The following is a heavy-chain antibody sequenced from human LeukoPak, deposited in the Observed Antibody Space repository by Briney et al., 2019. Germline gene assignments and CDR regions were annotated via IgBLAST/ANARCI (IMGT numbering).Heavy chain of an antibody. D-gene: IGHD6-13*01. CDR2: IKQDGSEK. Sequence: GGSLRLSCAASGFTFSSYWMSWVRQAPGKGLEWVANIKQDGSEKYYVDSVKGRFTISRDNAKNSLYLQMNSLRAEDTAVYYCARDAYSRRGNWFDPWGQGTLVTVSS. CDR3: ARDAYSRRGNWFDP. J-gene: IGHJ5*02. V-gene: IGHV3-7*01. CDR1: GFTFSSYW.